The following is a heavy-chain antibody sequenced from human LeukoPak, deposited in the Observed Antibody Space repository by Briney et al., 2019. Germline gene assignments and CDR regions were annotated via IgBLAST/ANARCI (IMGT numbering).Heavy chain of an antibody. D-gene: IGHD6-13*01. J-gene: IGHJ4*02. CDR1: GFTFSSYA. V-gene: IGHV3-23*01. CDR3: AKQGFTSSWLYFDY. Sequence: SGGSLRLSCAASGFTFSSYAMSWVRQAPGKGLEWVSAISGSGSNTYYADSVKGRFTISRDNSKNTLYLQMNRLRAEDTAVYYCAKQGFTSSWLYFDYWGQGTLVTVSS. CDR2: ISGSGSNT.